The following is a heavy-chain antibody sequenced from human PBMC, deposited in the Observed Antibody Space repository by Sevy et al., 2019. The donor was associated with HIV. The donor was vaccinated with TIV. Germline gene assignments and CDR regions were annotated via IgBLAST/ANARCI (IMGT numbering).Heavy chain of an antibody. Sequence: GGSLRLSCAASGFTFSDYYMSWIRQAPGKGLEWVSYISSSSSYTNYADSVKGRFTIPRDNAKNSLYLQMNSLRAEDTAVYYCARERGSSSSTERYYFDYWGQGTLVTVSS. CDR3: ARERGSSSSTERYYFDY. V-gene: IGHV3-11*06. J-gene: IGHJ4*02. D-gene: IGHD6-6*01. CDR2: ISSSSSYT. CDR1: GFTFSDYY.